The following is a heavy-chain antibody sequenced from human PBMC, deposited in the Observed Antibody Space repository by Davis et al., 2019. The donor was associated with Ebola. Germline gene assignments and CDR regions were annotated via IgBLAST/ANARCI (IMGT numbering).Heavy chain of an antibody. J-gene: IGHJ4*02. CDR1: GFSFNSFG. CDR3: ARDRSGGYYLDY. Sequence: PGGSLRLSCAASGFSFNSFGMHWVRQAPGKGLEWVAVIWYDGTNTHYGDSVKGRFTISRDNAKNSLYLQMNSLRDDDTAVYYCARDRSGGYYLDYWGQGTLVTVSS. D-gene: IGHD1-26*01. V-gene: IGHV3-33*01. CDR2: IWYDGTNT.